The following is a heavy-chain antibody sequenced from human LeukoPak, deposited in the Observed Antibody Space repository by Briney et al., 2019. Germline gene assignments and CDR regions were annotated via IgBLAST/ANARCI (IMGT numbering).Heavy chain of an antibody. CDR3: AKGLQGIPFDP. CDR1: GFAFSSYS. Sequence: GGSPRLSCAASGFAFSSYSLNWVRQAPGKGLEWVSSISSSSSYIYYADSVKGRFTISRDNSKNTLYLQMNSLRAEDTAVYYCAKGLQGIPFDPWGQGTLVTVSS. CDR2: ISSSSSYI. V-gene: IGHV3-21*04. D-gene: IGHD2-21*01. J-gene: IGHJ5*02.